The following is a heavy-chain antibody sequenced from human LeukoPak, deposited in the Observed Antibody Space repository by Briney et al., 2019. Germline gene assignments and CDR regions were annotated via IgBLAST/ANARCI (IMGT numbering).Heavy chain of an antibody. CDR3: VRASVESGGAFDI. D-gene: IGHD2-15*01. Sequence: SETLSLTCTVSGGSICTDYWSWIRQPPGKGLDWIGYVSFGGGTNYNPSLKSRVITSADTSKNQFSLNLTSVTAADTAVYYCVRASVESGGAFDIWGQGTMVTVSS. V-gene: IGHV4-59*01. CDR2: VSFGGGT. CDR1: GGSICTDY. J-gene: IGHJ3*02.